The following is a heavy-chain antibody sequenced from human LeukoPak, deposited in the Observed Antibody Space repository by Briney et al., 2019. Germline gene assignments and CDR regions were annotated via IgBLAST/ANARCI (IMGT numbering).Heavy chain of an antibody. CDR1: GFTFSSYG. J-gene: IGHJ4*02. CDR2: IWYDGSNK. CDR3: ARGGNFWSGYYPFDY. Sequence: GRSLRLSCAASGFTFSSYGMHWVRQAPGKGLEWVAVIWYDGSNKYYADSVKGRFTISRDNSKNTLYLQMNSLRAEDTAVYYCARGGNFWSGYYPFDYWGQGTLVTVSS. V-gene: IGHV3-33*01. D-gene: IGHD3-3*01.